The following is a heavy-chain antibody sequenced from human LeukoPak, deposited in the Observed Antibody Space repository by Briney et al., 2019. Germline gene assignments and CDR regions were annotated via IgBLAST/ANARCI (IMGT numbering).Heavy chain of an antibody. CDR1: GFTFSSYG. Sequence: GGSLRLSCAASGFTFSSYGMHWVRQAPGKGLERVAVIWYDGSNKYYADSVKGRFTISRDNSKNTLYLQMNSLRAEDTAVYYCARELDYYGMDVWGQGTTVTVSS. CDR2: IWYDGSNK. V-gene: IGHV3-33*01. CDR3: ARELDYYGMDV. J-gene: IGHJ6*02.